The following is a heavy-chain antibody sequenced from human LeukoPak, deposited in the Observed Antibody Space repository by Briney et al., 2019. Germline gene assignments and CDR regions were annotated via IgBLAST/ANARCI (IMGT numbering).Heavy chain of an antibody. Sequence: ASVKVSCKVSGYTLTELSMHWVRQAPGKGLEWMGGFDPGDGETIYAQKFQGRVTITRDTSANTAYMELSSLTSDDTAVYYCARERWHCRGNDCYSVYYYGLDVWGQGTTVTVSS. V-gene: IGHV1-24*01. D-gene: IGHD2-15*01. J-gene: IGHJ6*02. CDR1: GYTLTELS. CDR2: FDPGDGET. CDR3: ARERWHCRGNDCYSVYYYGLDV.